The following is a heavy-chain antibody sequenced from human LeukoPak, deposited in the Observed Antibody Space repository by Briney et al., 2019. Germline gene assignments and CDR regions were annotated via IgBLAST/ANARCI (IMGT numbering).Heavy chain of an antibody. CDR3: ARGPSDSRFLEWLLPRSYYFDY. V-gene: IGHV1-69*05. D-gene: IGHD3-3*01. CDR2: IIPIFGTA. CDR1: GGTFSSYA. J-gene: IGHJ4*02. Sequence: ASVKVSCKASGGTFSSYAISWVRQAPGQGLEWMGGIIPIFGTANYAQKFQGRVTTTTDESTSTAYMELSSLRSEDTAVYYCARGPSDSRFLEWLLPRSYYFDYWGQGTLVTVSS.